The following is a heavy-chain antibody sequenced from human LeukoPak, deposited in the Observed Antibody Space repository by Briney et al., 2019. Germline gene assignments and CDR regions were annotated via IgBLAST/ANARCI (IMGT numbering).Heavy chain of an antibody. J-gene: IGHJ4*02. CDR3: ARGGSSSFSFDY. V-gene: IGHV3-21*01. Sequence: GGALRLSCAASGFTFSSYSMNWVRQAPAKGLECVSSSSSSSSHIYYADSVKGRFTIARDNAKNSLCLQMNSLKAEDTAVYYCARGGSSSFSFDYWGQGTLVTVSS. CDR1: GFTFSSYS. D-gene: IGHD6-13*01. CDR2: SSSSSSHI.